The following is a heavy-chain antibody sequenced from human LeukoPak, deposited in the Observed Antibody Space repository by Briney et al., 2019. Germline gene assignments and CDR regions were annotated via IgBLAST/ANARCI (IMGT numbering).Heavy chain of an antibody. V-gene: IGHV1-2*02. CDR2: INPNSGGT. D-gene: IGHD3-10*01. CDR1: GYTFTGHY. CDR3: ARVTMASHYYYYYYMDV. Sequence: ASVKVSCKASGYTFTGHYMHWVRQAPGQGLEWMGWINPNSGGTNYAQKFQGRVTMTRDTSISTAYMELSRLRSDDTAVYYCARVTMASHYYYYYYMDVWGKGTTVTVSS. J-gene: IGHJ6*03.